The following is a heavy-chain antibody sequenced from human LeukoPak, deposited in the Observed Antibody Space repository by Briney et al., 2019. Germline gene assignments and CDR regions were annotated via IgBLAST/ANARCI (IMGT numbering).Heavy chain of an antibody. CDR3: ARERASCYFDY. V-gene: IGHV3-33*01. CDR2: IWYDGSNK. J-gene: IGHJ4*02. CDR1: GFTFSSYA. D-gene: IGHD2-2*01. Sequence: GGSLRLSCAASGFTFSSYAMHWVRQAPGKGLEWVAVIWYDGSNKYYADSVKGRFTISRDNSKNTLYLQMDSLRAEDTAVYYCARERASCYFDYWGQGTLVTVSS.